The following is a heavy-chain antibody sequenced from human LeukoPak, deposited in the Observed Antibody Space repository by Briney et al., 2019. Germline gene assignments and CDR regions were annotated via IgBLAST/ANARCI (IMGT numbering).Heavy chain of an antibody. V-gene: IGHV4-39*02. D-gene: IGHD1-26*01. CDR3: AGVDSGSYYWVDP. CDR1: GGSISSSPYY. Sequence: PSETLSLTCSVSGGSISSSPYYWGWVRQPPGKGLEWIGTIYYTGSTYYTPSLKSRVTISIDTSKNHFSLRLSSVTAADTAVYFCAGVDSGSYYWVDPWGQGTLVTVSS. J-gene: IGHJ5*02. CDR2: IYYTGST.